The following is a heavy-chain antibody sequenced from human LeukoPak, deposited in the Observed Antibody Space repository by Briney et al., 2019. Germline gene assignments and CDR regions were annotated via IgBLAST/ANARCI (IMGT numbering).Heavy chain of an antibody. Sequence: SETLSLTCVVSGGSFSGYYWSWIRQPPGKGLEWIGEINNSGSTNYNPSLKSRVTISVDTSKNQFSLKLSSVTAADTAVYYCARDSGTTGEVKFDPWGQGTLVTVSS. V-gene: IGHV4-34*01. CDR3: ARDSGTTGEVKFDP. D-gene: IGHD3-10*01. CDR1: GGSFSGYY. J-gene: IGHJ5*02. CDR2: INNSGST.